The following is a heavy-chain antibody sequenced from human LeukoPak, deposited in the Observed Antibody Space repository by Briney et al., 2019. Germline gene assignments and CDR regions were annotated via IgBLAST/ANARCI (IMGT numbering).Heavy chain of an antibody. D-gene: IGHD1-26*01. CDR1: GGSISSSSYY. V-gene: IGHV4-39*01. CDR2: IYYSGST. Sequence: SETLSLTCTVPGGSISSSSYYWGWIRQPPGKGLEWLGSIYYSGSTYYNPSLKSRVTIFVDPSKNQFSLKLSSVTAADTAVYYCAIFLPYRYSGSSSVGGDYWGQGNLVTVSS. CDR3: AIFLPYRYSGSSSVGGDY. J-gene: IGHJ4*02.